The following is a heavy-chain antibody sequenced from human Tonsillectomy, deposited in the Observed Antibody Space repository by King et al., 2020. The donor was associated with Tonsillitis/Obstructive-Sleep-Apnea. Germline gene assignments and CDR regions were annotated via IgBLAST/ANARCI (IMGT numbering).Heavy chain of an antibody. D-gene: IGHD3-3*01. V-gene: IGHV3-30*04. CDR1: GFTFSSYA. Sequence: VQLVESGGGVVQPGRSLRLSCAAPGFTFSSYAMHWVRQAPGKGLEWVAVISYDGSNKYYADSVKGRFTISRDNSKNTLYLQMNSLRAEDTAVYYCARGDGAYYDFWSGYYPFDYWGQGTLVTVSS. J-gene: IGHJ4*02. CDR2: ISYDGSNK. CDR3: ARGDGAYYDFWSGYYPFDY.